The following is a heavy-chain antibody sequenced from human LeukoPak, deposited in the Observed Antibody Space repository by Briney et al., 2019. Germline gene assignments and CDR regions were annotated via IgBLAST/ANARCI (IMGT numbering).Heavy chain of an antibody. CDR3: AKAPRLWAHFDY. CDR2: ISGSGGST. Sequence: GGSLRLSCAASGFTFSSYAMSWVRQAPGKGLEWVSAISGSGGSTYYADSVKGRFNISRDNSRNTLYLQMNSLRAEDTAVYYCAKAPRLWAHFDYWGQGTLVTVSS. J-gene: IGHJ4*02. D-gene: IGHD5-18*01. V-gene: IGHV3-23*01. CDR1: GFTFSSYA.